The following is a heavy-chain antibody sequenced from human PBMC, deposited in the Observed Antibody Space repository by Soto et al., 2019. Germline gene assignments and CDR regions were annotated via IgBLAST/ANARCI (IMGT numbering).Heavy chain of an antibody. Sequence: PSETLSLTCTVSGGSISSYYWSWIRQPPGTGLEWIGYIYYSGSTNYNPSLKSRVTISVDTSKNQFSLKLSSVTAADTAVYYCARGRTTWGGFVGLLPPLGFDYWGQGTLVTVSS. CDR2: IYYSGST. CDR3: ARGRTTWGGFVGLLPPLGFDY. D-gene: IGHD1-1*01. J-gene: IGHJ4*02. CDR1: GGSISSYY. V-gene: IGHV4-59*01.